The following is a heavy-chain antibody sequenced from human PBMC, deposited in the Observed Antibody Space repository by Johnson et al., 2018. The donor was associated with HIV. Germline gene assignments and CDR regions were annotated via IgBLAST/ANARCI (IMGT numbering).Heavy chain of an antibody. J-gene: IGHJ3*02. D-gene: IGHD1-26*01. Sequence: VQLVESGGALVQAWGSLRLSCAASGFTFSSYAMHWVRQAPGKGLEWVAVISYDGSNKYYADSVRGRFTISRENAKNTLYLQMNSLRAEDTAVYYCARARRAWELPAAFDIWGQGTMVTVSS. CDR3: ARARRAWELPAAFDI. CDR1: GFTFSSYA. V-gene: IGHV3-30*04. CDR2: ISYDGSNK.